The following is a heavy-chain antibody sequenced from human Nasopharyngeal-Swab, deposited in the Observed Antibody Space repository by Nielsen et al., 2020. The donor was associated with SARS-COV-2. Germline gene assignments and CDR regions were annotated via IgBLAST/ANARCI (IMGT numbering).Heavy chain of an antibody. J-gene: IGHJ4*02. CDR2: ISSSGRTI. D-gene: IGHD4-17*01. CDR3: ARNLYGDYVIDY. Sequence: LSLTCAASGFTFSSYSMNWVRQAPGKGLEWVSYISSSGRTIYYEDSVKGRFTISRDNAKNSVFLQMNSLRDEDTAVYYCARNLYGDYVIDYWGRGTLVTVSS. V-gene: IGHV3-48*02. CDR1: GFTFSSYS.